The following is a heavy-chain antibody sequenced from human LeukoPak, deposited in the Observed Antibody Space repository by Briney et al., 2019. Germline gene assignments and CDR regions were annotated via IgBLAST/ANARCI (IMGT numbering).Heavy chain of an antibody. CDR1: GFTFSDYY. V-gene: IGHV3-11*01. J-gene: IGHJ4*02. CDR3: VHYGSGSYTFDY. D-gene: IGHD3-10*01. Sequence: PGGSLRLSCAASGFTFSDYYMSWIRQAPGKGLEWVSYISSSGSTIYYADSVKGRFTISRDNAKNSLYLQTNSLRAEDTAVYYCVHYGSGSYTFDYWGQGTLVTVSS. CDR2: ISSSGSTI.